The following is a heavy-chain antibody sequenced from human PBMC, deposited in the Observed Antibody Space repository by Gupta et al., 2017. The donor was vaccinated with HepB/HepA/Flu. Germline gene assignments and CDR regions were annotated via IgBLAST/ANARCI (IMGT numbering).Heavy chain of an antibody. CDR1: GFPFSSSA. D-gene: IGHD2-15*01. Sequence: QVQLVESGGGVVQPGRSLRLSCAASGFPFSSSAMHWVRQATGKGLEWVAVISYDGSNKYYADSVKGRFTISRDNSKNTLYLQMNSLRAEDTAVYYCARDSLDIVVVVAATRYNWFDPWGQGTLVTVSS. CDR3: ARDSLDIVVVVAATRYNWFDP. V-gene: IGHV3-30-3*01. J-gene: IGHJ5*02. CDR2: ISYDGSNK.